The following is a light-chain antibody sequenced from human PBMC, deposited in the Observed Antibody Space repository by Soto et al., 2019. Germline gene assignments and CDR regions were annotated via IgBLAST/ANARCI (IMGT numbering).Light chain of an antibody. CDR3: QQYGGSPPYT. CDR2: GAS. Sequence: EIVLTQSPGTLSLSPGERATLSCRASQSVSSSFLAWYQQKPGQAPSLLIHGASSRATGIPDRFSGSGSGTDFTLTISRLEPEDFGVYYCQQYGGSPPYTFGQGTKLEI. V-gene: IGKV3-20*01. J-gene: IGKJ2*01. CDR1: QSVSSSF.